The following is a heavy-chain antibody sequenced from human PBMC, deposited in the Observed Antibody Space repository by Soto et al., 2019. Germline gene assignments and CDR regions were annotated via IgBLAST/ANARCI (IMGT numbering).Heavy chain of an antibody. D-gene: IGHD6-13*01. CDR3: AKDAFQQLELSDYYYYGMDV. CDR1: GFTFSSYA. Sequence: GGSLRLSCAASGFTFSSYAMSWVRQAPGKGLEWVSAISGSGGSTYYADSVKGRFTISRDNSKNTLYLQMNSLRAEDTAVYYCAKDAFQQLELSDYYYYGMDVWGQGTTVTVSS. CDR2: ISGSGGST. J-gene: IGHJ6*02. V-gene: IGHV3-23*01.